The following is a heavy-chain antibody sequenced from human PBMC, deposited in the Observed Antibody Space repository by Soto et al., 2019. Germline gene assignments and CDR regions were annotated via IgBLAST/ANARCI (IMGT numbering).Heavy chain of an antibody. Sequence: EVQLVESGGGLIQPGGSLRLSCAASGFTVSSNYMSWVRQAPGKGLEWVSVIYSGGSTYYADSVKGRFTISRDNSKNTLSLQMNSRRAEDTAVYYCARVARGAYCGGDCSDYWGQGTLVTVSS. V-gene: IGHV3-53*01. CDR3: ARVARGAYCGGDCSDY. CDR2: IYSGGST. CDR1: GFTVSSNY. D-gene: IGHD2-21*02. J-gene: IGHJ4*02.